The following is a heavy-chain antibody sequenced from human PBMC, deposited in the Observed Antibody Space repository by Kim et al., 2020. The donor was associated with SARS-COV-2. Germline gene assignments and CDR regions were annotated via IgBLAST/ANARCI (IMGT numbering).Heavy chain of an antibody. D-gene: IGHD5-18*01. CDR3: ARGRIQLWLVYFDY. Sequence: KPSLQSQVTSSVDTSKNQFSRKLRSVTAADTAVYYCARGRIQLWLVYFDYWGQGTLVTVSS. J-gene: IGHJ4*02. V-gene: IGHV4-34*01.